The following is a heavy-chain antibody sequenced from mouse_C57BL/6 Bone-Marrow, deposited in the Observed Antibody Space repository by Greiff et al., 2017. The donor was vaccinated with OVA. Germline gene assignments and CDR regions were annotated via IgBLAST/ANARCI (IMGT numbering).Heavy chain of an antibody. Sequence: QVQLKQSGAELVKPGASVKMSCKASGYTFTSYWITWVKQRPGQGLEWIGDIYPGSGSTNYNEKFKSKATLTVDTSSSTAYMQPSSLTSEDSAVYYCARREDYSNLAWFAYWGQGTLVTVSA. CDR3: ARREDYSNLAWFAY. CDR1: GYTFTSYW. D-gene: IGHD2-5*01. CDR2: IYPGSGST. V-gene: IGHV1-55*01. J-gene: IGHJ3*01.